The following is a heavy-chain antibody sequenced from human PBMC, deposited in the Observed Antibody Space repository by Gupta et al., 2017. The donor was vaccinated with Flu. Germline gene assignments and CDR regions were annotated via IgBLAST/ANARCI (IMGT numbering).Heavy chain of an antibody. J-gene: IGHJ4*02. D-gene: IGHD2-21*01. Sequence: EVQLVESGGGLVKPGGSLRLSCAASGLTFSNAWMSRVRQAPGKGLEWVGRIKSKTDGGTTDYAAPVKGRFTISRDDSKNTLYLQMNSLKTEDTAVYYCTIVLETYHPGDYCVEGPMVADSS. CDR1: GLTFSNAW. CDR2: IKSKTDGGTT. V-gene: IGHV3-15*01. CDR3: TIVLETYHPGDY.